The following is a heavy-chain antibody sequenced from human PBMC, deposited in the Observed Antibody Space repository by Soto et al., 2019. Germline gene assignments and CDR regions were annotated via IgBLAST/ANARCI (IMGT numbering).Heavy chain of an antibody. Sequence: SETLSLTCTVSGGSISSYYWSWIRQPPGKGLEWIGYIYYSGSTNYNPSLKSRVTISVDTSKNQFSLKLSSVTAADTGVYYCARDGLPDDFRSGGYWFDPWGQGTQVTVSS. CDR1: GGSISSYY. J-gene: IGHJ5*02. D-gene: IGHD3-3*01. CDR2: IYYSGST. CDR3: ARDGLPDDFRSGGYWFDP. V-gene: IGHV4-59*01.